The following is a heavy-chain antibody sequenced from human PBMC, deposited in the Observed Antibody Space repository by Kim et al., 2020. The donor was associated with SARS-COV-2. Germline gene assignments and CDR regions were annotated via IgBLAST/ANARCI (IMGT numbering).Heavy chain of an antibody. D-gene: IGHD6-13*01. CDR2: INAGNGNT. CDR1: GYTFTSYA. Sequence: ASVKVSCKASGYTFTSYAMHWVRQAPGQRLEWMGWINAGNGNTKYSQKFQGRVTITRDTSASTAYMELSSLRSEDTAVYYCARAGGSSWYSSYYYGMDVWGQGTTVTVSS. J-gene: IGHJ6*02. V-gene: IGHV1-3*01. CDR3: ARAGGSSWYSSYYYGMDV.